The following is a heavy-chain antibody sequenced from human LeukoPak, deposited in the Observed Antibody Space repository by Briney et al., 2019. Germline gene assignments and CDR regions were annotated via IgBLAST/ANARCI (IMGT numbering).Heavy chain of an antibody. D-gene: IGHD5-18*01. CDR1: GGSISSYY. CDR2: IYYSGST. V-gene: IGHV4-59*01. Sequence: SETLSLTCTVSGGSISSYYWSWIRQPPGKGLEWIGYIYYSGSTNYNPSLKSRVTMSVDTPKNQFSLKLSSVTAADTAVYYCARRGYSYGQSGYYYGMDVWGQGTTVTVSS. J-gene: IGHJ6*02. CDR3: ARRGYSYGQSGYYYGMDV.